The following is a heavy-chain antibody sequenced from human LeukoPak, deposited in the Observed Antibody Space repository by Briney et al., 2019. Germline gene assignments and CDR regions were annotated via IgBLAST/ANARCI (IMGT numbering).Heavy chain of an antibody. CDR3: AKDVTDWGSRIDY. D-gene: IGHD7-27*01. J-gene: IGHJ4*02. CDR1: GFTFTSYS. Sequence: GGSLRLSCAASGFTFTSYSMSWVRQAPGKGLEWVSTISGSVASTSYADSVKGRFTISRDNSKNTLYLQMSSLRAEDTAIYYCAKDVTDWGSRIDYWGQGTLVTVSS. CDR2: ISGSVAST. V-gene: IGHV3-23*01.